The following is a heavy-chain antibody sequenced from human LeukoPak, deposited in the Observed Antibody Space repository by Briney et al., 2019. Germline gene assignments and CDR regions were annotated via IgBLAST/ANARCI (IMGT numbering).Heavy chain of an antibody. V-gene: IGHV4-4*07. CDR3: ARYSSSWYVSTSCSEKYFQH. CDR1: GPSISRYY. Sequence: SETLSLTCTVSGPSISRYYWSWIRQPAGKGLEWIGHIYTTETTNYNPSLKSRVTMSVDTSKNQFSLKLSSVTAADTAVYYCARYSSSWYVSTSCSEKYFQHWGQGTLVTISS. D-gene: IGHD6-13*01. CDR2: IYTTETT. J-gene: IGHJ1*01.